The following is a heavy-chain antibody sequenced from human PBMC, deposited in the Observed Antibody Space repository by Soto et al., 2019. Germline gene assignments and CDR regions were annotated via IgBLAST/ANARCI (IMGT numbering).Heavy chain of an antibody. Sequence: GGSLRLSCEASRFIFSDYAMTWVRQAPGKGLEWVSSIGGPGTDTYYADYVQGRSTISRDNSRDKLFLQMNSLTDADTAIYYCVKDAISRNSVWDPFDVWGQGTMVTVSS. J-gene: IGHJ3*01. CDR2: IGGPGTDT. CDR1: RFIFSDYA. CDR3: VKDAISRNSVWDPFDV. D-gene: IGHD4-4*01. V-gene: IGHV3-23*01.